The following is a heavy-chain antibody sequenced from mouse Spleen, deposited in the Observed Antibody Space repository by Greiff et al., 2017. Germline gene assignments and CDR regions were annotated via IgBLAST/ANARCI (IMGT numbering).Heavy chain of an antibody. CDR1: GFTFSSYG. D-gene: IGHD1-1*01. Sequence: EVKLVESGGGLVKPGGSLKLSCAASGFTFSSYGMSWVRQTPEKRLEWVATISGGGSYTYYPDSVKGRLTISRDNAKNNLYLQMSSLRSEDTALYYCAREGGSSFYYAMDYWGQGTSVTVSS. J-gene: IGHJ4*01. CDR2: ISGGGSYT. V-gene: IGHV5-9-2*01. CDR3: AREGGSSFYYAMDY.